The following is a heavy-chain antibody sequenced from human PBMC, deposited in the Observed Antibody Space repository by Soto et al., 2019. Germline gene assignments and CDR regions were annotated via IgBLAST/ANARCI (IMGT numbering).Heavy chain of an antibody. V-gene: IGHV4-59*01. D-gene: IGHD5-12*01. J-gene: IGHJ5*02. CDR2: IYYGGST. Sequence: SETLSLTCTVSGGSISSYYWSWIRQPPGKGLEWIGYIYYGGSTNYNPSLKSRVTISVDTSKNQFSLKLSTVTAADTAVYYCARAARVPEMATLENWFDPWGQGTLVTVSS. CDR1: GGSISSYY. CDR3: ARAARVPEMATLENWFDP.